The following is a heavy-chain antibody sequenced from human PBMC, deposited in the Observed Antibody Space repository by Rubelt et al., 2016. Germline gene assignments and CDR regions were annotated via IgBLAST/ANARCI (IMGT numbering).Heavy chain of an antibody. J-gene: IGHJ4*02. CDR1: GFTFSSYS. D-gene: IGHD4-17*01. Sequence: QLGMRGGGLVQPGGSLRLSCAASGFTFSSYSMNWVRQAPGKGLEWISYISYKGSTISYADSVKGRFTISRDNAKNSLFLQMNSLRADDTALYYCASGEASGDDYGDYWGQGTLVTVSS. CDR3: ASGEASGDDYGDY. CDR2: ISYKGSTI. V-gene: IGHV3-48*04.